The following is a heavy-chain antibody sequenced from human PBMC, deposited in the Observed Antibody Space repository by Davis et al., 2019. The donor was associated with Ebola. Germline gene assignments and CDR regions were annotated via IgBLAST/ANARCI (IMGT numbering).Heavy chain of an antibody. CDR3: ANSKRLWYYGMDV. D-gene: IGHD2-21*01. CDR2: ISDSGST. CDR1: GGSISSGLYF. Sequence: MPSETLSLTCTVSGGSISSGLYFWNWLRQHPGKGLEWIGYISDSGSTYYNPSLKSRVTISVDTSKNQFSLKLSSVTAADTAVYYCANSKRLWYYGMDVWGQGTTVTVSS. J-gene: IGHJ6*02. V-gene: IGHV4-31*03.